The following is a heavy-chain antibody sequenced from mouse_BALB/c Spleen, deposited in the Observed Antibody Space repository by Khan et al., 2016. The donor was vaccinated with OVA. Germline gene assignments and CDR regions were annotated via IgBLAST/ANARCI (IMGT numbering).Heavy chain of an antibody. D-gene: IGHD1-1*01. Sequence: QVQLQQPGAELVRPGASVKLSCKASGYTFTNYWINWVKQRPGQGLEWIGNIYPSDSYTNYNQKFRNKATLTVDKSSSTAYIQLSSPTSEDSAVYYCTGEGTTVDAMDYWGQGTSVTVSS. CDR1: GYTFTNYW. CDR2: IYPSDSYT. V-gene: IGHV1-69*02. J-gene: IGHJ4*01. CDR3: TGEGTTVDAMDY.